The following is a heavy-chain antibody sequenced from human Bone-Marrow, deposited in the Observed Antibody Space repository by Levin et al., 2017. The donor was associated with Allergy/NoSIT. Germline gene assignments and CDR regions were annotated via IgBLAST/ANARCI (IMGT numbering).Heavy chain of an antibody. CDR2: ISGGGGST. J-gene: IGHJ4*02. CDR1: GFTFSNYA. V-gene: IGHV3-23*01. Sequence: GGSLRLSCATSGFTFSNYAMNWVRHAPGKGLEWVSGISGGGGSTYYADSVKGRFTLSRDNSKNTLYLQMNSLRAEDTAVYYCAKAHSGWYTIDYWGQGTLVAVSS. D-gene: IGHD6-19*01. CDR3: AKAHSGWYTIDY.